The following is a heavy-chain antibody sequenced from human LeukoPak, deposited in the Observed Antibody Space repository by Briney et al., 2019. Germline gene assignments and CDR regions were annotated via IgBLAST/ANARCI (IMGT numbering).Heavy chain of an antibody. V-gene: IGHV1-69*01. J-gene: IGHJ1*01. CDR1: GGTFSSYA. CDR2: IIPIIGTA. Sequence: GSSVKVSCKASGGTFSSYAISWVRQAPGQGLEWMGGIIPIIGTANYAQKFQGRVTITADESTSTAYMELSSLRSEDTAVYYCASGPSRCSSTSCYARLGYFQHWGQGTLVTVSS. D-gene: IGHD2-2*01. CDR3: ASGPSRCSSTSCYARLGYFQH.